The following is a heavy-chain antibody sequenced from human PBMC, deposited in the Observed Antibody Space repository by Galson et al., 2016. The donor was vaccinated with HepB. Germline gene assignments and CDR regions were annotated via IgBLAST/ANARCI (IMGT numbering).Heavy chain of an antibody. J-gene: IGHJ2*01. CDR2: INPGGDST. CDR1: GYAFTTYY. CDR3: ASPYCNPGGCQRRYWDFDV. Sequence: SVKVSCKASGYAFTTYYIHWVRQAPGQGLEWMGIINPGGDSTRYAQIFRGSVTMTRDTSPTTVYMEFSSLRSDDTAVYYCASPYCNPGGCQRRYWDFDVWGRGTRVTVSS. V-gene: IGHV1-46*01. D-gene: IGHD2-15*01.